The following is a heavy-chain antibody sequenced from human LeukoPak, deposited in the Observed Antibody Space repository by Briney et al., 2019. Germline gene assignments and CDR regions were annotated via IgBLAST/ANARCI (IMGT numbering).Heavy chain of an antibody. D-gene: IGHD4-17*01. CDR2: ISSSSSYI. CDR3: ARQITYGDLPTDAFDI. CDR1: GFTFSSYS. Sequence: GGSLRLSCAASGFTFSSYSMNWVRQAPGKGLEWVSSISSSSSYIYYADSVKGRFTISRDNAKNSLYLQMNSLRAEDTAVYYCARQITYGDLPTDAFDIWGQGTMVTVSS. J-gene: IGHJ3*02. V-gene: IGHV3-21*01.